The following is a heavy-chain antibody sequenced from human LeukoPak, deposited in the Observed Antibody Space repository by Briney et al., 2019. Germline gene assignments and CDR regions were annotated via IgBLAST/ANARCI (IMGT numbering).Heavy chain of an antibody. Sequence: GGSLRLSCAASGFTFSSSAMSWVRQAPGKGLEWVSYISSSSGTIYYADSVKGRFTISRDNAKNSLYLQMNSLRDEDTAVYYCARGYYYDTSGIDCWGQGTLVTVSS. CDR1: GFTFSSSA. D-gene: IGHD3-22*01. V-gene: IGHV3-48*02. CDR2: ISSSSGTI. J-gene: IGHJ4*02. CDR3: ARGYYYDTSGIDC.